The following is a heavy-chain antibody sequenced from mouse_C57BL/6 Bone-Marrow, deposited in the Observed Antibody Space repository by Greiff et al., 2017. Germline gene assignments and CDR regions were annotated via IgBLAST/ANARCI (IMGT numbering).Heavy chain of an antibody. CDR3: ARGTTTGDY. J-gene: IGHJ2*01. V-gene: IGHV1-74*01. CDR1: GYTFTSSW. CDR2: VHPSDSDT. Sequence: QVQLQQPGAELVKPGASVKVSCKASGYTFTSSWMHWVKQRPGQGLEWLGRVHPSDSDTNSNQKFKGKATLTVDKSSSTAYMQLSNLTSEDSAVYYCARGTTTGDYWGQGTTLTVSS. D-gene: IGHD1-1*01.